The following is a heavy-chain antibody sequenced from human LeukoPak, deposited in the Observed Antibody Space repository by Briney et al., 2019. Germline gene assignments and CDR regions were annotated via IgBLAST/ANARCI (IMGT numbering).Heavy chain of an antibody. CDR1: GGSISSSNW. V-gene: IGHV4-4*02. Sequence: PSETLSLTCAVSGGSISSSNWWSWVRQPPGKGLEWIGEIYHSGSANYNPSLKSRVTISVDKSKNQFSLKLSSVTAADTAVYYCARRPLPDPAAESFYYYYYGMDVWGQGTTATVSS. CDR3: ARRPLPDPAAESFYYYYYGMDV. D-gene: IGHD1-14*01. CDR2: IYHSGSA. J-gene: IGHJ6*02.